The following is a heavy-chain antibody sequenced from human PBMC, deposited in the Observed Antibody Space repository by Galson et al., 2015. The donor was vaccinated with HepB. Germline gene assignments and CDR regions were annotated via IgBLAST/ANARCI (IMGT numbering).Heavy chain of an antibody. CDR3: ARDADRLLGAAFDI. D-gene: IGHD2-21*01. Sequence: SLRLSCAASGFAVSNNHVAWVRQAPGKGLGWVSLILSGGRTHFADSVRGRFTLSRDNSANIVYLQMNNLRLDDTALYYCARDADRLLGAAFDIWGQGTLVTVSS. CDR2: ILSGGRT. V-gene: IGHV3-53*01. J-gene: IGHJ3*02. CDR1: GFAVSNNH.